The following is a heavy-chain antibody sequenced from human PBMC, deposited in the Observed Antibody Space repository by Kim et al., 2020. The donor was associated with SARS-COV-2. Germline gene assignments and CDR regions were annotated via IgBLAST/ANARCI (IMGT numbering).Heavy chain of an antibody. Sequence: SETLSLTCTVSGYSISSGYYWGWIRQPPGKGLEWIGSIYHSGSTYYNPSLKSRVTISVDTSKNQFSLKLSSVTAADTAVYYCARDYIPLGYWGQGTLVTVSS. J-gene: IGHJ4*02. CDR1: GYSISSGYY. V-gene: IGHV4-38-2*02. CDR2: IYHSGST. D-gene: IGHD3-10*01. CDR3: ARDYIPLGY.